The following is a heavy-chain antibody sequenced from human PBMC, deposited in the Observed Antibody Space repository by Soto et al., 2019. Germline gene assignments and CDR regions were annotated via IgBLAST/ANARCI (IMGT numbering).Heavy chain of an antibody. CDR2: FDPEDGET. J-gene: IGHJ6*02. V-gene: IGHV1-24*01. Sequence: ASVKVSCKVSGYTLTELSMHWVRQAPGKGLEWMGGFDPEDGETIYAQKFQGRVTMTEDTSTDTAYMELSSLRSEDTAVYYCSGAAMVFGDYYYGMDVWGQGTKVTVSS. CDR1: GYTLTELS. D-gene: IGHD3-3*01. CDR3: SGAAMVFGDYYYGMDV.